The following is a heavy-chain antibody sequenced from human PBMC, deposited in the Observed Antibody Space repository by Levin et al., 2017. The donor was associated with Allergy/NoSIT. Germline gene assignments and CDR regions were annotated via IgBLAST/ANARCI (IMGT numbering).Heavy chain of an antibody. D-gene: IGHD6-19*01. J-gene: IGHJ4*02. CDR3: ARDRYSSGWQCDY. CDR1: GFTFSSYR. V-gene: IGHV3-21*01. Sequence: ASVKVSCAASGFTFSSYRMNWVRQAPGKGLEWVSSISSSSSYIYYADSVKGRFTISRDNAKNSLYLQMNSLRAEDTAVYYCARDRYSSGWQCDYWGQGTLVTVSS. CDR2: ISSSSSYI.